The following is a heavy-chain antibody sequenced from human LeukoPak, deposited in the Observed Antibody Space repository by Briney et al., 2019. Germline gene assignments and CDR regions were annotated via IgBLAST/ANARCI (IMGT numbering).Heavy chain of an antibody. V-gene: IGHV4-61*02. CDR2: IYTSGST. CDR1: GGSISGGSYY. Sequence: SETLSLTCTVSGGSISGGSYYWSWIRQPAGKGLEWIGRIYTSGSTNYNPSLESRVTISVDTSKNQFSLKLSSVTAADTAVYYCARGHYEPAFDIWGQGTMVTVSS. CDR3: ARGHYEPAFDI. D-gene: IGHD4-17*01. J-gene: IGHJ3*02.